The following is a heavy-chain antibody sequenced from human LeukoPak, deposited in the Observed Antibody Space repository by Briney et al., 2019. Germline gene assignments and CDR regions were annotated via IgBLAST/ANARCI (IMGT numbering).Heavy chain of an antibody. D-gene: IGHD2-15*01. CDR3: ANTRVVVAATNFDY. CDR2: VYCDDDK. CDR1: GFSLSTSGVG. J-gene: IGHJ4*02. V-gene: IGHV2-5*02. Sequence: GSGPTLVNPTQTRSLTCTFSGFSLSTSGVGVGWIRQPPGKALEWLALVYCDDDKRYSPPLTSRLNMSKDTSKYQVVLIMTNMEPVDTATYYCANTRVVVAATNFDYWGKGTMVTVSS.